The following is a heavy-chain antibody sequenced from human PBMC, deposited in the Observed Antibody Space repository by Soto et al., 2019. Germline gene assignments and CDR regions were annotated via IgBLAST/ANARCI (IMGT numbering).Heavy chain of an antibody. J-gene: IGHJ6*02. CDR1: GFTFSSYA. CDR2: ISYDGSNK. D-gene: IGHD3-22*01. CDR3: AREGFTTYYYYGMDV. V-gene: IGHV3-30-3*01. Sequence: GGSLRLSXAASGFTFSSYAMHWVRQAPGKGLEWVAVISYDGSNKYYADSVKGRFTISRDNSKNTLYLQMNSLRAEDTAVYYCAREGFTTYYYYGMDVWGQGTTVTVSS.